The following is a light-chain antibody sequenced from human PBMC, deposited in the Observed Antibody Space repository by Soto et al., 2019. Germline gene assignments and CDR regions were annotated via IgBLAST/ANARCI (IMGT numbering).Light chain of an antibody. J-gene: IGKJ4*01. CDR1: QDISNS. V-gene: IGKV1-16*02. CDR3: HQYNSYPHT. Sequence: DIQMTQSPSSLSASVGDRVAITCRASQDISNSLVWFQQKPGKAPKSLIYGASTLQSGVPSKFSGSGSGTDFTLTISSLQPEDFATYYCHQYNSYPHTFGGGTKVEL. CDR2: GAS.